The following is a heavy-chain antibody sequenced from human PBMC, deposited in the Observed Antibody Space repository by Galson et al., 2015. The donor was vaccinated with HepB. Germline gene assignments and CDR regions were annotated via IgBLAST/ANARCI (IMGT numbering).Heavy chain of an antibody. J-gene: IGHJ5*02. CDR3: ASDSGGVWFGENWFDP. Sequence: SLRLSCAASGFPFSSYAMHWVRQAPGKGLEWVAVISYDGSNKYYADSVKGRFTISRDNSKNTLYLQMNSLRAEDTAVYYCASDSGGVWFGENWFDPWGQGTLVTVSS. CDR2: ISYDGSNK. D-gene: IGHD3-10*01. CDR1: GFPFSSYA. V-gene: IGHV3-30-3*01.